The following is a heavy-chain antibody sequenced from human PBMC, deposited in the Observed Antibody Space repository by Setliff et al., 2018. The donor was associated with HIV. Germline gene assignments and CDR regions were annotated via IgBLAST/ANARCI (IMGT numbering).Heavy chain of an antibody. V-gene: IGHV4-39*01. CDR1: GGSISSSSFY. CDR2: IHYSEGT. CDR3: ASEKKAWSVSDSFYEY. Sequence: SSETLSLTCIVSGGSISSSSFYWGWIRQPPGKGLEWIGSIHYSEGTYYNESLKSRVTISVATSKKQFSLKLTSVTAADTAVYYCASEKKAWSVSDSFYEYWGQGVPVTVSS. D-gene: IGHD3-3*01. J-gene: IGHJ4*02.